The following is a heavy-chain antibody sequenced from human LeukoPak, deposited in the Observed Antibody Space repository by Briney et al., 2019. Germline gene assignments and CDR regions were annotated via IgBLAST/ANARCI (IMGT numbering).Heavy chain of an antibody. Sequence: TSQTLSLTCAISGDSVSSISVAWNWIRQSPSRGLEWLGRTYYRSKWYYEYAVSVKGRINISPDTFKNQFSLQLTSVTPEDTAVYYCSLARSEYYYGMDVWGQGTTVTVSS. CDR3: SLARSEYYYGMDV. J-gene: IGHJ6*02. V-gene: IGHV6-1*01. CDR1: GDSVSSISVA. CDR2: TYYRSKWYY.